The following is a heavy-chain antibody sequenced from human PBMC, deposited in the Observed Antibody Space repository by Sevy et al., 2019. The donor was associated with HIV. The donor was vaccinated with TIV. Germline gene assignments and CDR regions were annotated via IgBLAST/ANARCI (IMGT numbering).Heavy chain of an antibody. V-gene: IGHV3-15*01. CDR1: GITFSHAW. J-gene: IGHJ3*02. D-gene: IGHD3-16*02. CDR3: SRNKYYDSVWTTYRLDVFHI. Sequence: GGSLRLSCEASGITFSHAWMTWVRQAPGKELEWVGRIKSRADGGTADYAAPVKGRFTISRDDSTNTLYLQMNGLTTGDTGVYYCSRNKYYDSVWTTYRLDVFHILGQGTMVTVSS. CDR2: IKSRADGGTA.